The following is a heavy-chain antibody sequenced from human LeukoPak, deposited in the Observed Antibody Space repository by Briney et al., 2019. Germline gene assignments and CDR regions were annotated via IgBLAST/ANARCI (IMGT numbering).Heavy chain of an antibody. CDR1: GFSFSSYW. J-gene: IGHJ4*02. CDR2: ISSSGSTI. D-gene: IGHD1-14*01. CDR3: AREGLDRGYFDY. V-gene: IGHV3-48*04. Sequence: PGGSLRLSCAASGFSFSSYWMNWVRQAPGKGLEWISYISSSGSTIYYADSVKGRFTISRDNAKNSLYLQMNSLRAEDTAVYYCAREGLDRGYFDYWGQGSLVTVSS.